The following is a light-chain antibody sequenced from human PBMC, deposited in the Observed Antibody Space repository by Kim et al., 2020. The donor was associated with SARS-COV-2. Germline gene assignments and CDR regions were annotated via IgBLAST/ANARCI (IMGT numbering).Light chain of an antibody. CDR3: QVWDSSSDHRVV. Sequence: PGQTARITCSGDALAKQFAYWYQQKPGQAPVVVIYKDAQRPSGIPERFSGSNSGNTATLTISRVEAGDEADYYCQVWDSSSDHRVVFGGGTQLTVL. CDR1: ALAKQF. J-gene: IGLJ2*01. CDR2: KDA. V-gene: IGLV3-21*02.